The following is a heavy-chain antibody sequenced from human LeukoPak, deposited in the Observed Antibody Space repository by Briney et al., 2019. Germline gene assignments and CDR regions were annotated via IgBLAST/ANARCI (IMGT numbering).Heavy chain of an antibody. CDR3: AKVIRFLEWLSHSDYYYYMDV. J-gene: IGHJ6*03. D-gene: IGHD3-3*01. Sequence: GGSLRLSCAASGFTFSSYSMNWVRQTPGKGLEWVSAISGSGGSTYYADSVKGRFTISRDNSKNTLYLQMNSLRAEDTAVYYCAKVIRFLEWLSHSDYYYYMDVWGKGTTVTVSS. CDR1: GFTFSSYS. CDR2: ISGSGGST. V-gene: IGHV3-23*01.